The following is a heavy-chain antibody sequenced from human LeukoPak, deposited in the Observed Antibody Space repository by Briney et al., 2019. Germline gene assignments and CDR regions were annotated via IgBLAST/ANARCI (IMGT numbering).Heavy chain of an antibody. J-gene: IGHJ6*03. CDR1: GGTFSSYA. Sequence: SVKVSCKASGGTFSSYAISWVRQAPGQGLEWMGGIIPIFGTANYAQKFQGRVTITADESTSTAYMELSSLRSEDTAVYYCARGSGQPLGYCSSTSCYYYYMDVWGKGTTVTVSS. CDR3: ARGSGQPLGYCSSTSCYYYYMDV. V-gene: IGHV1-69*13. CDR2: IIPIFGTA. D-gene: IGHD2-2*01.